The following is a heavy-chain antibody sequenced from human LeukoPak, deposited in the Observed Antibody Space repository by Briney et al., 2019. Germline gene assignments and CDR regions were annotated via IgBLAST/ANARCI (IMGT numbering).Heavy chain of an antibody. CDR1: GGSISSSSYY. D-gene: IGHD3-3*01. J-gene: IGHJ4*02. CDR3: ASGYGYWSGYHRRLHY. V-gene: IGHV4-39*01. CDR2: IYYSGSP. Sequence: PSETLSLTCTVSGGSISSSSYYWGWIRQPPGKGREWIGCIYYSGSPHYNPSLKSRVTISVDTSKNQFFLKLSSVTAADTAVYYCASGYGYWSGYHRRLHYWGQGNLVTVSS.